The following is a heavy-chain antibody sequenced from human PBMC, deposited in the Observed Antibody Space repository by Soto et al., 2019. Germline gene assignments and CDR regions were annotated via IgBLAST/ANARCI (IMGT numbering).Heavy chain of an antibody. CDR3: AGGPTPLFDH. CDR1: GYTFASYW. D-gene: IGHD2-15*01. V-gene: IGHV5-51*01. CDR2: IYPADSDT. Sequence: PGESLKISCKASGYTFASYWIGWVRRMPGKGLEWMGIIYPADSDTRYNPSFQGQVTISADKSITTAYLQWSSLKASDTAMYYCAGGPTPLFDHWGQGTLVTVSS. J-gene: IGHJ4*02.